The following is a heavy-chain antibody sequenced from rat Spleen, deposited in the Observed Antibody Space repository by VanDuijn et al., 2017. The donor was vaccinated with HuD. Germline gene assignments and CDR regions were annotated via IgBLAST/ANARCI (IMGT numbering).Heavy chain of an antibody. Sequence: QVQLKESGPGLVQPSETLSLTCTVSGFSLTVNGVGWVRQPLGKGLEWMGGIWGDGSTDYNSALKSRLSISRDTSKSQVFLKMNSLQTDDTAIYFCTMWEGDVMDAWGQGASVTVSS. CDR3: TMWEGDVMDA. J-gene: IGHJ4*01. CDR1: GFSLTVNG. CDR2: IWGDGST. V-gene: IGHV2-1*01. D-gene: IGHD1-11*01.